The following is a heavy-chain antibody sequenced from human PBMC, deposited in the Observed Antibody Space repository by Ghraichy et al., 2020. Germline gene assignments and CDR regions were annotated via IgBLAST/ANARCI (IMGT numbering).Heavy chain of an antibody. CDR1: GFTFSSYA. CDR2: ISGSGGST. V-gene: IGHV3-23*01. D-gene: IGHD3-10*01. CDR3: AKGYYDSGPPRDY. J-gene: IGHJ4*02. Sequence: GGSLRLSCAASGFTFSSYAMSWVRQAPGKGLEWVSAISGSGGSTYYADSVKGRFTISRDNSKNTLYLQMNSLRPEDTALYYCAKGYYDSGPPRDYWGQGTLVTVSS.